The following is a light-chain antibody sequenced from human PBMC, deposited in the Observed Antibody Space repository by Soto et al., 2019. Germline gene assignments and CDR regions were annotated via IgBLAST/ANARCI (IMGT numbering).Light chain of an antibody. Sequence: VLTQPASVSGSPGQSITISCTGTSSDVGGNHYVSWYQHHPGKAPKLMIYDVSNRPPGVSYRFSGSKSGNTASLTISGLQAADEADYYCTSYTITNTYVFGTGTKVTVL. CDR2: DVS. V-gene: IGLV2-14*03. J-gene: IGLJ1*01. CDR3: TSYTITNTYV. CDR1: SSDVGGNHY.